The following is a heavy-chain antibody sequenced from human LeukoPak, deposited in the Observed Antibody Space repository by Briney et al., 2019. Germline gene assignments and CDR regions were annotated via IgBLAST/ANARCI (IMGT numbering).Heavy chain of an antibody. CDR3: ARGGGNSRIDQ. J-gene: IGHJ4*02. V-gene: IGHV4-4*07. D-gene: IGHD3-16*01. CDR2: MFSSGST. CDR1: GGSITSYY. Sequence: SETLSLTCTVSGGSITSYYWNWIRQPAGKGLEWIGRMFSSGSTNHNPSLKCRVTMSIDTSKNQFSLNVSSLTAADTAVYYCARGGGNSRIDQWGQGSLVTVSS.